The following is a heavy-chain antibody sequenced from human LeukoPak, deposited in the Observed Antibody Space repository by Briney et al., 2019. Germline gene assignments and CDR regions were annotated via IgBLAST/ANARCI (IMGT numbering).Heavy chain of an antibody. CDR1: GFSFSNFW. Sequence: PGGSLRLSCAASGFSFSNFWMHWVRQAPGKGLVWVSRISSDGSDTIYADSVKGRFTMSRDNAKNTLYLQMNSLRAEDTAVYYCVRGLRSADYWGQGTLVIVSS. V-gene: IGHV3-74*01. CDR3: VRGLRSADY. D-gene: IGHD3-10*02. J-gene: IGHJ4*02. CDR2: ISSDGSDT.